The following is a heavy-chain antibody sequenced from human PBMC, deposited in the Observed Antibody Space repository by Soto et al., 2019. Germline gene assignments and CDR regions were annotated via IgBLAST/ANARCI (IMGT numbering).Heavy chain of an antibody. V-gene: IGHV3-23*01. CDR2: ISGSGGST. D-gene: IGHD6-13*01. Sequence: EVQLLESGGGLVQPGGSLRLSCAASGFTFSSYAMSWVRQAPGKGLEWVSAISGSGGSTYYADSVKGRFTIPRDNSKNTLYLQMNSLRAEDTAVYYCASANSLQLYNWFDPWGQGTLVTVSS. CDR1: GFTFSSYA. CDR3: ASANSLQLYNWFDP. J-gene: IGHJ5*02.